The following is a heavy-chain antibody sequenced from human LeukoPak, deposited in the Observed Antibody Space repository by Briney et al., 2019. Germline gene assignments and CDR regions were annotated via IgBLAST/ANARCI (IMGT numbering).Heavy chain of an antibody. CDR3: AGGGRIQVWLPHPFFDY. CDR2: IYYSGST. J-gene: IGHJ4*02. V-gene: IGHV4-59*11. Sequence: SETLSLTCSVSGGSISSHYWGWIRQPPGKGLEWIGYIYYSGSTNYNPSLKSRVTISVDTSKNQFSLKLNSVTAADTAVYYCAGGGRIQVWLPHPFFDYWGQGTLVTVSS. CDR1: GGSISSHY. D-gene: IGHD5-18*01.